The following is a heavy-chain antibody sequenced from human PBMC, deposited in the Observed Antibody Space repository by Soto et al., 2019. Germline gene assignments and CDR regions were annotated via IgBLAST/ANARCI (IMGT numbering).Heavy chain of an antibody. CDR3: ARGAAPVNAGWFHP. D-gene: IGHD6-6*01. CDR2: IYHSGST. V-gene: IGHV4-38-2*01. CDR1: VYSISSGYY. J-gene: IGHJ5*02. Sequence: SETLSLTCAFSVYSISSGYYWGWIRQPPGKGLEWIASIYHSGSTYYNPSLKSRVTISVDTSKNQFSLKLSSVTAADTAVYYCARGAAPVNAGWFHPWGQRNLVRVS.